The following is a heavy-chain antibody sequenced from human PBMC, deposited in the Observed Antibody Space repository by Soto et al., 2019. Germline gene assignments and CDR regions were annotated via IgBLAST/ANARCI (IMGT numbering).Heavy chain of an antibody. CDR2: IIPILGIA. V-gene: IGHV1-69*02. J-gene: IGHJ4*02. CDR3: ARGLQQIAVAGTGDSNY. D-gene: IGHD6-19*01. CDR1: GGTFSSYT. Sequence: QVQLVQSGAEVKKPGSSVKVSCKASGGTFSSYTISWVRQAPGQGLEWMGRIIPILGIANSAQKFQGRVTITADKSTSTAYMELSSLRSEDTAVYYCARGLQQIAVAGTGDSNYWGQGTLVTVSS.